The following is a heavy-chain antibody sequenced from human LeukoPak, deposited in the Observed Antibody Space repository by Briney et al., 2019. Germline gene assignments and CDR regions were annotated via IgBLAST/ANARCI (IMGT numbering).Heavy chain of an antibody. CDR1: GYTFTSYG. CDR3: ARDPYGSGIYDY. CDR2: INPNSGGT. D-gene: IGHD3-10*01. Sequence: ASVKVSCKASGYTFTSYGISWVRQAPGQGLEWMGWINPNSGGTNYAQKFQGRVTMTRDTSISTAYMELSRLRSDDTAVYYCARDPYGSGIYDYWGQGTLVTVSS. J-gene: IGHJ4*02. V-gene: IGHV1-2*02.